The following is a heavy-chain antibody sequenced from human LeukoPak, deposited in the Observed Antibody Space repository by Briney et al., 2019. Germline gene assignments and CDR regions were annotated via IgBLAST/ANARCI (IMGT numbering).Heavy chain of an antibody. CDR2: INHSGST. D-gene: IGHD3-10*01. Sequence: ASETLSLTCAVYGGSFSGYYWSWIRRPPGKGLEWIGEINHSGSTNYNPSLKSRVTISVDTSKNQFSLKLSSVTAADTAVYYCARRLMVATKYYFDYWGQGTLVTVSS. CDR1: GGSFSGYY. CDR3: ARRLMVATKYYFDY. V-gene: IGHV4-34*01. J-gene: IGHJ4*02.